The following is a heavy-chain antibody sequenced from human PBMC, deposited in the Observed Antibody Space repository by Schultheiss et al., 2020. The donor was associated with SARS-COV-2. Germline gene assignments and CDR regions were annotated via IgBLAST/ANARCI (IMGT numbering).Heavy chain of an antibody. Sequence: GGSLRLSCTASGFTFGDYAMSWVRQAPGKGLEWVGFIRGKALGGTTEYAASVKGRFTISRDDSKGIVYLQMDSLKSEDTAVYYCARDHRPVHYWGQGTLVTVSS. CDR3: ARDHRPVHY. CDR1: GFTFGDYA. J-gene: IGHJ4*02. CDR2: IRGKALGGTT. D-gene: IGHD6-6*01. V-gene: IGHV3-49*04.